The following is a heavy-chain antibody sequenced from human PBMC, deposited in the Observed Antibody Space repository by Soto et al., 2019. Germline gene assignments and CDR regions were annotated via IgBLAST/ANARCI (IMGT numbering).Heavy chain of an antibody. J-gene: IGHJ4*02. Sequence: QVQLVESGGGVVQPGRSLRLSCAASGFTFSSYGMHWVRQAPGKGLEWVAVISYDGSNKYYADSVKGRFTISRDNSKNTLYLQMNSLRAEDTAVYYWAKDKGGYDGSGSLDYWGQGTLVTVSS. CDR1: GFTFSSYG. CDR2: ISYDGSNK. V-gene: IGHV3-30*18. D-gene: IGHD3-10*01. CDR3: AKDKGGYDGSGSLDY.